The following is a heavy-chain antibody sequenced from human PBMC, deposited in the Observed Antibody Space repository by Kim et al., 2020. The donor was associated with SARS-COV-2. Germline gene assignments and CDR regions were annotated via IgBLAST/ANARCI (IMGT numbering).Heavy chain of an antibody. D-gene: IGHD1-26*01. J-gene: IGHJ4*02. V-gene: IGHV4-4*02. CDR2: ST. Sequence: STNYNPSLKRRVTISVDKSKNQFSLKLSSVTAADTAVYYCARLVGAKGYYWGQGTLVTVSS. CDR3: ARLVGAKGYY.